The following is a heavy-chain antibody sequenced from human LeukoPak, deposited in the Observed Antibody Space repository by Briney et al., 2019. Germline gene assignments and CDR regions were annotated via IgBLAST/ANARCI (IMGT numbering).Heavy chain of an antibody. Sequence: GGSLRLSCAASGFTFSNYCMHWVRQAPGKGLVWVSRVNSYGSSKNYADSVKGRFTLSRDNAKSTLYLQMNSLRAEDTAVYYCACAPSHRIEAGGDYWGQGTLVTVSS. CDR1: GFTFSNYC. J-gene: IGHJ4*02. CDR3: ACAPSHRIEAGGDY. D-gene: IGHD6-13*01. V-gene: IGHV3-74*01. CDR2: VNSYGSSK.